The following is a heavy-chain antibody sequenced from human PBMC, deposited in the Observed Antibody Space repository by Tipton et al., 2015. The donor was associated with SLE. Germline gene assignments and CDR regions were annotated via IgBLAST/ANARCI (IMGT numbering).Heavy chain of an antibody. Sequence: SLRPSCAASGFTFSSYEMNWVRQAPGKGLEWVSYISSSGSTIYYADSVKGRFTISRDNAKNSLYLQMNSLRAEDTAVYYCARDYGDYHFDYWGQGTLVTVSS. CDR3: ARDYGDYHFDY. V-gene: IGHV3-48*03. CDR1: GFTFSSYE. D-gene: IGHD4-17*01. J-gene: IGHJ4*02. CDR2: ISSSGSTI.